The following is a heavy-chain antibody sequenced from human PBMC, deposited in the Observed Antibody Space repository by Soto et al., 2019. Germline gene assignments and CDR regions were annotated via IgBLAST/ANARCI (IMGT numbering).Heavy chain of an antibody. V-gene: IGHV4-59*01. J-gene: IGHJ5*02. Sequence: QVQLQESGPGLVNPSETLSLTCNVSGGSISSYYWTWVRQPPGKGLECIGYVYHSWSTSYNPSLKRRVSMSGDNSKNQFSLRLTSMTTADTAVYYCAKSPRKYSSDGSSHTGWLAPWGQGRLVIVSP. D-gene: IGHD6-19*01. CDR1: GGSISSYY. CDR3: AKSPRKYSSDGSSHTGWLAP. CDR2: VYHSWST.